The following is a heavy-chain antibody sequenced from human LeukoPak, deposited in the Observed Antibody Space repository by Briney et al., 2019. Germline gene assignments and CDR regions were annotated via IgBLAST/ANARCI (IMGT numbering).Heavy chain of an antibody. CDR2: INPNSGGT. Sequence: ASVKVSCKASGYTFTGYYMHWVRQAPGQGLEWMGWINPNSGGTNYAQKFQGRVTMTRDTSISTAHMELSRLRSDDTAVYYCARDRLSRYGSGRWFDPWGQGTLVTVSS. CDR1: GYTFTGYY. V-gene: IGHV1-2*02. J-gene: IGHJ5*02. D-gene: IGHD3-10*01. CDR3: ARDRLSRYGSGRWFDP.